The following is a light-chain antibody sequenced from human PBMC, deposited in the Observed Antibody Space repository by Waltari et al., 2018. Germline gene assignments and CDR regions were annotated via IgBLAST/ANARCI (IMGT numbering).Light chain of an antibody. CDR2: KAS. CDR3: QQYNGS. Sequence: DTQMTQSPYTLSASVGDRVTITCRASQSITTYLAWYQQKPGKAPNLLIYKASNLESGVPSRFSGSGSWTEFTLTISSLQPDDFATYYCQQYNGSFGQGTKVEIK. J-gene: IGKJ1*01. V-gene: IGKV1-5*03. CDR1: QSITTY.